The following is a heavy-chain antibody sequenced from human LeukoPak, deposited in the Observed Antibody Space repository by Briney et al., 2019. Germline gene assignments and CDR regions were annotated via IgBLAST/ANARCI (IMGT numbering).Heavy chain of an antibody. CDR1: GFTFSSYA. CDR2: ISGSGGST. Sequence: GGPLRLSCAASGFTFSSYAMSWVRQAPGKGLEWVSAISGSGGSTYYADSVKGRFTISRDNSKNTLYLQMNSLRAEDTAVYYCAKDPGLYDILTDAFDYWGQGTLVTVSS. D-gene: IGHD3-9*01. CDR3: AKDPGLYDILTDAFDY. V-gene: IGHV3-23*01. J-gene: IGHJ4*02.